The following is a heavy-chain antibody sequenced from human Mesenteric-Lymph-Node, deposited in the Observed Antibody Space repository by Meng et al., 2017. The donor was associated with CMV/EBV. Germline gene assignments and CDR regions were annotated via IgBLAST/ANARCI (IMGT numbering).Heavy chain of an antibody. J-gene: IGHJ5*02. Sequence: GSQRLSCTVSGGSISSSTYYWGWIRQPPGKGLEWIGDIYYSGSTYYNPSLKSRVTISVDTSKNQFSLKLSSVTAADTAVYYCARHQEYWFDPWGQGTLVTVSS. CDR1: GGSISSSTYY. CDR3: ARHQEYWFDP. V-gene: IGHV4-39*01. CDR2: IYYSGST.